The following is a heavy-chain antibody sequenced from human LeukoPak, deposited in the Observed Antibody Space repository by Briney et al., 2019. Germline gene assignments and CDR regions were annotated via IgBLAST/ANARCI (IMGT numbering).Heavy chain of an antibody. J-gene: IGHJ4*02. CDR1: GYTLTELS. V-gene: IGHV1-24*01. CDR3: ATGYSGSYYSDY. Sequence: ASVKVSCKVSGYTLTELSMHWVRQAPGKGLEWMGGFGPEDGETIYAQKFQGRVAMTEDTSTDAAYMELSSLRSEDTAVYYCATGYSGSYYSDYWGQGTLVTV. D-gene: IGHD1-26*01. CDR2: FGPEDGET.